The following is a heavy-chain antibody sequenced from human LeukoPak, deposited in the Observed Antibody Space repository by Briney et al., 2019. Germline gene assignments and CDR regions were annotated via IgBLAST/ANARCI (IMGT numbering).Heavy chain of an antibody. CDR1: GFTFSDYY. CDR2: ISSSGSTI. D-gene: IGHD5-24*01. CDR3: ARRAMSRDGYNYYFRLSYYMDV. V-gene: IGHV3-11*01. J-gene: IGHJ6*03. Sequence: PGRSLRLSFAASGFTFSDYYMSWIRQAPGKGLEWVSYISSSGSTIYYADSVKGRFTISRDNAKNSLYLQMNSLRAEDTAVYYCARRAMSRDGYNYYFRLSYYMDVWGRGTTVTVSS.